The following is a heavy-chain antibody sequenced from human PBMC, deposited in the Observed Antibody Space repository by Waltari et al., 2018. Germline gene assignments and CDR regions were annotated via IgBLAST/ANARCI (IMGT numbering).Heavy chain of an antibody. CDR2: ISYDGYNK. V-gene: IGHV3-30-3*01. D-gene: IGHD1-7*01. CDR3: ARPHYTNLNYFDP. Sequence: VQLVESGGGVVQPGTSLRLSCVASGFNFNSYTMHWVRQAPGKGLEGGGVISYDGYNKYYGDSVRGRFNMSRDNSKNTLYLEMNSLRIDDTAVYYCARPHYTNLNYFDPWGQGTLVTVSS. CDR1: GFNFNSYT. J-gene: IGHJ5*02.